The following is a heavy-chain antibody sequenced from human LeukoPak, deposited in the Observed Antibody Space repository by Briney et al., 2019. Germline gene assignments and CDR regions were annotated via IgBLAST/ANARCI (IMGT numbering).Heavy chain of an antibody. CDR3: ARGAVLMVYAIVNYGMDV. Sequence: ASVKVSCKASGYTFTSYGISWVRQAPGQGLEWMGWISAYNGNTNYAQRLQGRVTITRDTSASTAYVELSSLRPEDTAVYYCARGAVLMVYAIVNYGMDVWGQGTTVTVSS. J-gene: IGHJ6*02. CDR2: ISAYNGNT. CDR1: GYTFTSYG. V-gene: IGHV1-18*01. D-gene: IGHD2-8*01.